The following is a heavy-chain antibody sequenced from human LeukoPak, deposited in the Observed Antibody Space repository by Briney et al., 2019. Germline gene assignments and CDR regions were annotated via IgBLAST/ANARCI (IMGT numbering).Heavy chain of an antibody. V-gene: IGHV5-51*01. J-gene: IGHJ4*02. CDR3: ARRSSGYYYDYYYFDY. CDR1: GYRFTSYW. Sequence: GESLKISCKGSGYRFTSYWIGWVRQMPGKGLEWMGIIYPGDSDTRYSPSFQGQVTISADKSISTAYLQWSSLKASDTAMYYCARRSSGYYYDYYYFDYWGQGTLVTVSS. D-gene: IGHD3-22*01. CDR2: IYPGDSDT.